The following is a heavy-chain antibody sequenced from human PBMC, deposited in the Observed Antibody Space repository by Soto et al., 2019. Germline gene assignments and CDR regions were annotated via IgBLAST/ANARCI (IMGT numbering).Heavy chain of an antibody. Sequence: GGSLRLSCAASGFTFSSYAMSWVRQAPGKGLEWVSAISGSGGSTYYADSVKGRFTISRDNSKNTLYLQMNSLRAEDTAVYYCRDYYDSSDADYWGQGTLVTVSS. V-gene: IGHV3-23*01. CDR2: ISGSGGST. J-gene: IGHJ4*02. CDR1: GFTFSSYA. D-gene: IGHD3-22*01. CDR3: RDYYDSSDADY.